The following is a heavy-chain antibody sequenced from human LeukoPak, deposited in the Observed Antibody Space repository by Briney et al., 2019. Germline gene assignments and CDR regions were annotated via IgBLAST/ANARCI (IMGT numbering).Heavy chain of an antibody. Sequence: SETLSLTCTVSGGSISSGGYYWSWIRQHPGKGLEWIGYIYYSGSTYYNPSLRSRVTISVDTSKNQFSLKLSSVTAADTAVYYCARDMGSGSYGEVDYGMDVWGKGTTVTVSS. CDR3: ARDMGSGSYGEVDYGMDV. D-gene: IGHD3-10*01. J-gene: IGHJ6*04. V-gene: IGHV4-31*03. CDR2: IYYSGST. CDR1: GGSISSGGYY.